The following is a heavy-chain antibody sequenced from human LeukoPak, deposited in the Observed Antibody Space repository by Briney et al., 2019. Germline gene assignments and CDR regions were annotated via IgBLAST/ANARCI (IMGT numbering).Heavy chain of an antibody. CDR3: AHRRDSVAGANRFFDF. J-gene: IGHJ4*02. V-gene: IGHV2-5*01. CDR1: GFSVSTSGVA. D-gene: IGHD1-26*01. Sequence: SGPTLVKPTQTLTLTCTFSGFSVSTSGVAVGWIRQPPGKALEWLALIYWNDDNRYSPSLEGRLSITKDTSKSQVVLTLTNLAPVDTATYYCAHRRDSVAGANRFFDFWSQGTLVTVSS. CDR2: IYWNDDN.